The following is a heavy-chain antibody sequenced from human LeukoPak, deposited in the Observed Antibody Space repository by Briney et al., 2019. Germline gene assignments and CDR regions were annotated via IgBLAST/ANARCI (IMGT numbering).Heavy chain of an antibody. Sequence: ASVKVSCKASGYTFTSYDINWVRQATGQGLEWMGWMNPNSGNTGYAQKFQGRVTITRNTSISTAYMELSSLRSEDTAVYYCARSPYCDFWSGYYRYSWFDPWGQGTLVTVSS. CDR2: MNPNSGNT. CDR3: ARSPYCDFWSGYYRYSWFDP. D-gene: IGHD3-3*01. CDR1: GYTFTSYD. J-gene: IGHJ5*02. V-gene: IGHV1-8*03.